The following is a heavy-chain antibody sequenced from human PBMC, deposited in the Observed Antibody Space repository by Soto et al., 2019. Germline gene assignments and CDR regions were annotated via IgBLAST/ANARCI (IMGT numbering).Heavy chain of an antibody. D-gene: IGHD3-10*01. CDR3: ARSLHHLFFYWFGGQPYLHSFPTRRSSDL. CDR2: INAGNGNT. J-gene: IGHJ2*01. V-gene: IGHV1-3*01. Sequence: QSSAQKIKWMGWINAGNGNTKYSQKFQGRVTITSDTSASTAYMELSSLRSEDTAVYYCARSLHHLFFYWFGGQPYLHSFPTRRSSDL.